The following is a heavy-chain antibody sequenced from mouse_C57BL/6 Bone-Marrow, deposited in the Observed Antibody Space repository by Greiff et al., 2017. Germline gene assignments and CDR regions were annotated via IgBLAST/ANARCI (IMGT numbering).Heavy chain of an antibody. V-gene: IGHV10-1*01. CDR3: VRWHYGSSYDAMDY. J-gene: IGHJ4*01. D-gene: IGHD1-1*01. Sequence: EVMLVESGGGLVQPKGSLKLSCAASGFSFNTYAMNWVRQAPGKGLEWVARIRSKSNNYATYYADSVKDRFTISRDDSESMLYLQMNKLKTEDTAMYYCVRWHYGSSYDAMDYWGQGTSVTVSS. CDR2: IRSKSNNYAT. CDR1: GFSFNTYA.